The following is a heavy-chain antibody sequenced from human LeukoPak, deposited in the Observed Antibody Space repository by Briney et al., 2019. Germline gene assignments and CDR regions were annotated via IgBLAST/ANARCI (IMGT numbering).Heavy chain of an antibody. CDR2: IRQDGGET. V-gene: IGHV3-7*01. D-gene: IGHD3-22*01. J-gene: IGHJ3*02. Sequence: GGSLRLSCAASGFTFSSFWMTWVRQAPGKGLEWVANIRQDGGETYYVDSVKGRFTISRDNAKTSLYLQMTSLRAEDAAVYYCARRYHFDSSGLHWRSPFDIWGQGTMVAVST. CDR3: ARRYHFDSSGLHWRSPFDI. CDR1: GFTFSSFW.